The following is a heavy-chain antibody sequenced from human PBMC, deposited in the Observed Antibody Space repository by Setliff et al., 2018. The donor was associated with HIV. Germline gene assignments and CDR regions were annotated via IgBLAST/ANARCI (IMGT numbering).Heavy chain of an antibody. J-gene: IGHJ4*02. V-gene: IGHV4-34*01. CDR3: ARGHYSSSYFDY. D-gene: IGHD6-6*01. CDR1: GGSFSDYY. CDR2: INHNGNT. Sequence: SETLSLTCTVYGGSFSDYYWSWIRQPPGKGLEWIGEINHNGNTNYNPSLKSRVTISVDTSKNQFSLKLSSVTAADTAVYYCARGHYSSSYFDYWGQGTLITV.